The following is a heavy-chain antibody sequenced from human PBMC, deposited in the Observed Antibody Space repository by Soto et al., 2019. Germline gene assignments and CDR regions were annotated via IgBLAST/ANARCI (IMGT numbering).Heavy chain of an antibody. Sequence: QVQLVESGGGVVQPGRSLRLSCAASGFTFSSYAMHWVRQAPGKGLEWVAVISYDGSNKYYADSVKGRFTISRDNSKNTLYLQMNSLRAEDTAVYYCARDDYYGSGGPLDYWGQGTLVTVSS. CDR2: ISYDGSNK. CDR1: GFTFSSYA. D-gene: IGHD3-10*01. CDR3: ARDDYYGSGGPLDY. V-gene: IGHV3-30-3*01. J-gene: IGHJ4*02.